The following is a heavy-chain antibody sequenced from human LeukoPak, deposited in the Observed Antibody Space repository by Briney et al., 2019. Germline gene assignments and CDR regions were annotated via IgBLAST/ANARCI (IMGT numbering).Heavy chain of an antibody. CDR3: ARVDTSMDWFDP. J-gene: IGHJ5*02. Sequence: SETLSLTCTVSGGSISSYYWSWIRQPAGKGLEWIGRIYTSGSTSYNPSLQGRVTMSVDTSKKQFSLRVSSVTAADTAVYYCARVDTSMDWFDPWGQGTLVTVSS. CDR1: GGSISSYY. CDR2: IYTSGST. V-gene: IGHV4-4*07. D-gene: IGHD5-18*01.